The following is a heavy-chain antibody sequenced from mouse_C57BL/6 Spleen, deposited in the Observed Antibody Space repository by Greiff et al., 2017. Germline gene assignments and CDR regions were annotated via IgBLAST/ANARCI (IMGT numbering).Heavy chain of an antibody. V-gene: IGHV1-55*01. CDR1: GYTFTSYW. CDR2: IYPGSGST. D-gene: IGHD2-1*01. J-gene: IGHJ2*01. CDR3: ARGGENGNYVQYYFDY. Sequence: QVQLQQPGAELVKPGASVKMSCKASGYTFTSYWITWVKQRPGQGLEWIGDIYPGSGSTNYNEKFKSKATLTVDTTSSTAYMKLSSLTTEDSAVYSCARGGENGNYVQYYFDYWGQGTTLTVSS.